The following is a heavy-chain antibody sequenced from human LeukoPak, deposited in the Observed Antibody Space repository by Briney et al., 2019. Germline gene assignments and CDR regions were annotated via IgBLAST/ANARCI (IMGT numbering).Heavy chain of an antibody. CDR3: ARVSRVAYSSSWYLDY. CDR1: GFTFSSYD. D-gene: IGHD6-13*01. CDR2: IFRRNSYI. Sequence: AGGSLRLSCAASGFTFSSYDMNWVRQAPGKGLEWVSSIFRRNSYIYYSDSVKGRFTISRDDAKNSLYLQMNSLRADDTAMYYCARVSRVAYSSSWYLDYWGQGTLVTVSS. V-gene: IGHV3-21*06. J-gene: IGHJ4*02.